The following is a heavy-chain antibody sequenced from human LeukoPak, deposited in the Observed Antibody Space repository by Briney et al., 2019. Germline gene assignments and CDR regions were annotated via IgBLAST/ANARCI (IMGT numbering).Heavy chain of an antibody. CDR3: VRVTMIVVADGMDV. J-gene: IGHJ6*02. Sequence: ASVKVSCKASGYTFPAYYLHWVRQAPGQGIEWMGWINPHSGDTNYAQKFRGRVTMTRDTSITTAYMELSRLRSDDTAVYYCVRVTMIVVADGMDVWGQGTTVTVSS. V-gene: IGHV1-2*02. D-gene: IGHD3-22*01. CDR2: INPHSGDT. CDR1: GYTFPAYY.